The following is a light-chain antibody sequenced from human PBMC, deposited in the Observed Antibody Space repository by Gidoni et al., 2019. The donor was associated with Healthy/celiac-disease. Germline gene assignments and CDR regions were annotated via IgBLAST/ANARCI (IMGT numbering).Light chain of an antibody. CDR2: GAS. J-gene: IGKJ3*01. V-gene: IGKV3-20*01. CDR1: QSVSSSY. CDR3: QQYGSSPLFT. Sequence: EIVLTQSPGTLSLSPGERATLSCRASQSVSSSYLAWYQQKPGQAPRLLIYGASSRATGIPDRFSGSGSGTDFNLTLSRLEPGDFAVDYCQQYGSSPLFTFGPGTKVDIK.